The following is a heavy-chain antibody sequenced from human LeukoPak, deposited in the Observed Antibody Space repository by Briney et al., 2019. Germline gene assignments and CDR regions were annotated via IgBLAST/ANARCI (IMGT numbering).Heavy chain of an antibody. V-gene: IGHV1-2*02. J-gene: IGHJ4*02. Sequence: ASVKVSCKASGYTFTGYYMHWVRQAPGQGLEWMGWINPNSGGTNYAQKFQGRVTMTRDTSISTAYMELSRLRSDDTAVYYRVRDGGFGELNFDYWGQGTLVTVSS. CDR2: INPNSGGT. CDR3: VRDGGFGELNFDY. D-gene: IGHD3-10*01. CDR1: GYTFTGYY.